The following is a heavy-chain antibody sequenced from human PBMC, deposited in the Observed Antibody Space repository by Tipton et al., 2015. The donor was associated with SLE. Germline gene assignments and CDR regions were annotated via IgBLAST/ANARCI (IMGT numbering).Heavy chain of an antibody. CDR1: GYTFTNYG. D-gene: IGHD3-3*01. V-gene: IGHV1-18*01. Sequence: QVQLVQSGAEVKKPGASVKVSCKASGYTFTNYGISWVRQAPGQGLEWMGWISAYNGNTNYAQKLQGRVTMTTDTSTSTAYMELRSVRSDDTAVYYCARDIREYYDFWSGLNAFDIWGQGTMVTVSS. CDR3: ARDIREYYDFWSGLNAFDI. CDR2: ISAYNGNT. J-gene: IGHJ3*02.